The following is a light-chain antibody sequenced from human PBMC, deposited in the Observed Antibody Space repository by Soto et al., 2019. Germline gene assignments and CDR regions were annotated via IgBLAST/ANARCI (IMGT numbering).Light chain of an antibody. CDR1: SSNIGAGYD. CDR3: QSYDSSLSGSEV. CDR2: GNS. J-gene: IGLJ1*01. V-gene: IGLV1-40*01. Sequence: QSVLTQPPSVSGAPGQRVTISCTGSSSNIGAGYDVHWYQQLPGTAPKLLIYGNSNRPSGVPDRFSGSKSGTSASLAITGLQADDEADYSCQSYDSSLSGSEVFGTGTKLTVL.